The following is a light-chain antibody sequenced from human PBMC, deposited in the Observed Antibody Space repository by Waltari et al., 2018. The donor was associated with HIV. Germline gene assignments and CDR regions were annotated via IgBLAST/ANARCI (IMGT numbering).Light chain of an antibody. CDR3: QVWDSSSDRPA. Sequence: YMLTQPPSLSVAPGETARIPCGGLNLGTESVHWYQQKSGQAPVLVIYDASDRTPGISERFSGSNSGSSATLSISRVEAGDEADYVCQVWDSSSDRPAFGGGTKLAVL. CDR2: DAS. J-gene: IGLJ3*02. V-gene: IGLV3-21*04. CDR1: NLGTES.